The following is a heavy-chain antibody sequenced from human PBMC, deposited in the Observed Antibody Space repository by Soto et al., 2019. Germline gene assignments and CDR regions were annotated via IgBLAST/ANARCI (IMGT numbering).Heavy chain of an antibody. Sequence: ASVKVSCKASGGTFSSYAISWVRQAPGQGLEWMGGIIPILGIANYAQKFQGRVTIPADKSTSTAYMELSSLRSEDTAVYYCARLGYCSGGSCYSSYYYYGMDVWGQGTTVTVSS. CDR1: GGTFSSYA. CDR2: IIPILGIA. D-gene: IGHD2-15*01. J-gene: IGHJ6*02. V-gene: IGHV1-69*10. CDR3: ARLGYCSGGSCYSSYYYYGMDV.